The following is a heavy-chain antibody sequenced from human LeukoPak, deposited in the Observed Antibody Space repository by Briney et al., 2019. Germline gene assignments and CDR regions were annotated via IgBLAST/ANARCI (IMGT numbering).Heavy chain of an antibody. V-gene: IGHV3-23*01. CDR3: AKDREIVATYYMDV. D-gene: IGHD5-12*01. J-gene: IGHJ6*03. CDR2: ISGSGGST. Sequence: GGSLRLSCAASAFTFNSYAMSWVRQAPGKGLEWVSAISGSGGSTYYADSVKGRFTISRDNSKNTLYLQMNSLRAEDTAVYYCAKDREIVATYYMDVWGKGTTVTVSS. CDR1: AFTFNSYA.